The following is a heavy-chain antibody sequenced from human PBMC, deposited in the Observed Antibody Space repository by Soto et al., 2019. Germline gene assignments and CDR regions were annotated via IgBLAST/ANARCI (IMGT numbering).Heavy chain of an antibody. D-gene: IGHD1-1*01. Sequence: GSLRLSCAASGFTFSGSAMHWVRQASGKGLEWVGRIRSKANSYATAYAASVKGRFTISRDDSKNTAYLQMNSLKTEDTAVYYCTRPQNWNDAYYYGMDVWGQGTTVTVSS. CDR2: IRSKANSYAT. CDR3: TRPQNWNDAYYYGMDV. CDR1: GFTFSGSA. J-gene: IGHJ6*02. V-gene: IGHV3-73*01.